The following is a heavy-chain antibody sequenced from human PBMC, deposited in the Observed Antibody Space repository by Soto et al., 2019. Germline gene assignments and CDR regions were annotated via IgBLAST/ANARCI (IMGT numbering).Heavy chain of an antibody. V-gene: IGHV4-39*01. D-gene: IGHD2-8*01. CDR2: IYYSGST. J-gene: IGHJ4*02. CDR1: GGSISSSSYY. CDR3: ARMVYASSPRNNFDY. Sequence: SESLSLTCTVSGGSISSSSYYWGWIRQPPGKGLGWIGSIYYSGSTYYNPSLKSRVTISVDTSKNQFSLKLSSVTAADTAVYYCARMVYASSPRNNFDYWGQGTLVTVSS.